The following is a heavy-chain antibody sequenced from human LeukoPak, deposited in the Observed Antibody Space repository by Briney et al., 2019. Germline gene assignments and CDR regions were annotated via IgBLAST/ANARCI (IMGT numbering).Heavy chain of an antibody. Sequence: ASVTVSCKASGYTFTSYYMHWVRQAPGQGLEWMGWISAYNGNTNYAQKLQGRVTMTTDTSTSTAYMELRSLRSDDTAVYYCARDTRPRIVGATAAFDIWGQGTMVTVSS. J-gene: IGHJ3*02. CDR2: ISAYNGNT. D-gene: IGHD1-26*01. CDR3: ARDTRPRIVGATAAFDI. CDR1: GYTFTSYY. V-gene: IGHV1-18*04.